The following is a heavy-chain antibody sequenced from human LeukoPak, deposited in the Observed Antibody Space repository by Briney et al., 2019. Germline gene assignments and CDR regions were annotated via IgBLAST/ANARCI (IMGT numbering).Heavy chain of an antibody. V-gene: IGHV4-34*01. D-gene: IGHD4-17*01. CDR3: ARGDTVTTHYYGMDV. Sequence: SETLSLTCAVYGGSFSGYYWSWIRQPPGKGLEWIGEINHSGSTNYNPSLKSRVTISVDTSKNQFSLNLSSVTAADTAVYYCARGDTVTTHYYGMDVWGQGTTVTVSS. J-gene: IGHJ6*02. CDR1: GGSFSGYY. CDR2: INHSGST.